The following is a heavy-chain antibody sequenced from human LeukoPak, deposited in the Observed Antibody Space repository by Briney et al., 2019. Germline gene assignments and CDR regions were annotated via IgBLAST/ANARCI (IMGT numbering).Heavy chain of an antibody. Sequence: SETLSLTCTVSGASISSYYWSWIRQPPGKGLEWIAYIYDSGSTNYNPSLKSPVTTSVDTSKNQFSLMLSSVTAADTAVYFCARHGGGLSFDYWGPATLVTVSS. V-gene: IGHV4-59*08. CDR2: IYDSGST. CDR1: GASISSYY. CDR3: ARHGGGLSFDY. D-gene: IGHD5-24*01. J-gene: IGHJ4*02.